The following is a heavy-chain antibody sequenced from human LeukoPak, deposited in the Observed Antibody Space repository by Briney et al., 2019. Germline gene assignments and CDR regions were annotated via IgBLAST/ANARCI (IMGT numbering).Heavy chain of an antibody. CDR2: IYYSGST. CDR1: GGSFSGYY. Sequence: SESLSLTCAVYGGSFSGYYWSWIRQPPGKGLEWIGYIYYSGSTNYNPSLKSRVTISVDTSKNQFSLKLSSVTAADTAVYYCARHSSSSSWYRVLDFQHWGQGTLVTVSS. V-gene: IGHV4-59*08. CDR3: ARHSSSSSWYRVLDFQH. J-gene: IGHJ1*01. D-gene: IGHD6-13*01.